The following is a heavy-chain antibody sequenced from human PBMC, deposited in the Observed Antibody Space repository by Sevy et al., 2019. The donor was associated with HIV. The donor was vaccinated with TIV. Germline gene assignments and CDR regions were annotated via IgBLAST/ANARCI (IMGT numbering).Heavy chain of an antibody. J-gene: IGHJ6*03. V-gene: IGHV4-59*08. CDR2: IYYSGST. CDR3: ARGVDWSGYFAYYYYYYMDV. CDR1: GGSISSYY. D-gene: IGHD3-3*01. Sequence: SETLSLTCTVSGGSISSYYWSWIRQPPGKGLEWIGYIYYSGSTNYNPSLKSRVTISVDTSKNQFPLKLSSVTAADTAVYYCARGVDWSGYFAYYYYYYMDVWGKGTTVTVSS.